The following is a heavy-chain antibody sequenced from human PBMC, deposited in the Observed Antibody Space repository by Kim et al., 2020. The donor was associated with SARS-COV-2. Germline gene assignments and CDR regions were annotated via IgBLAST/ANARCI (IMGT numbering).Heavy chain of an antibody. CDR1: GFTFSSYD. CDR2: ISSSGSAT. J-gene: IGHJ4*01. CDR3: AGYYEFWGGTRFDY. D-gene: IGHD3-3*01. Sequence: GGSLRLSCAASGFTFSSYDMNWVRQAPGKGLEWVSYISSSGSATYYGDSVKGRFTISRDNAKNSLYLQMNSLRVEDTAVYYCAGYYEFWGGTRFDYWG. V-gene: IGHV3-48*03.